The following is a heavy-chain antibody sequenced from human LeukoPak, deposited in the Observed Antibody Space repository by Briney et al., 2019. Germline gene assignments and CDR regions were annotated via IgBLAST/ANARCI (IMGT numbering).Heavy chain of an antibody. CDR2: IYYSGST. Sequence: SETLSLTCTVSGGSISSYYWSWIRQPPGKGLEWIGYIYYSGSTNYNPSLKSRVTISVDTSKNQFSLKLSSVTAADTAVYYCAREGTGYSYGTYNWFDPWGQGTLVTVSS. CDR1: GGSISSYY. J-gene: IGHJ5*02. D-gene: IGHD5-18*01. CDR3: AREGTGYSYGTYNWFDP. V-gene: IGHV4-59*12.